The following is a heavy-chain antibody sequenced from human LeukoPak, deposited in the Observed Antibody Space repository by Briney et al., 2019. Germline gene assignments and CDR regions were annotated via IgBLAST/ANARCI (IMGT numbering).Heavy chain of an antibody. Sequence: ASVKVSCKASGYTFTGYYMHWVRQAPGQGLEWMGWINPNSGGTNYAQKFQGRVTMTRDTSISTAYMELSRLRSDDTALYYCARDGDGGQYDSSGYADYWGQGTLVTVSS. CDR1: GYTFTGYY. CDR2: INPNSGGT. D-gene: IGHD3-22*01. J-gene: IGHJ4*02. CDR3: ARDGDGGQYDSSGYADY. V-gene: IGHV1-2*02.